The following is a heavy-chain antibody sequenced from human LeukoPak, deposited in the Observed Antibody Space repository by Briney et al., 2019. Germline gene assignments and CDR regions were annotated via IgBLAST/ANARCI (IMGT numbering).Heavy chain of an antibody. V-gene: IGHV4-34*01. J-gene: IGHJ6*02. CDR2: INHSGST. Sequence: SSETLSLTCAVYGGSFSGYYWSWIRQPPGKGLEWIGEINHSGSTNYNPSLKTRVTISVDTSKNQFSLKLSSVTAADTAVYYCARGCDILTGYYIPGGVDVWGQGTTVTVSS. CDR3: ARGCDILTGYYIPGGVDV. D-gene: IGHD3-9*01. CDR1: GGSFSGYY.